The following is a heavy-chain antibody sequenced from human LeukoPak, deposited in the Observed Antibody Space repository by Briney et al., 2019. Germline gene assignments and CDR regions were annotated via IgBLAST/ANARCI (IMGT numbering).Heavy chain of an antibody. CDR3: ARALLWLGDPTVDY. J-gene: IGHJ4*02. D-gene: IGHD3-10*01. Sequence: ASVKVSCKASGYTFTSYGISWVRQAPGQGLEWMGWISAYNGNTNYAQKLQGRVTMTTDTSTSTAYMELRSLRSDDTAVYYCARALLWLGDPTVDYWGQGTLVTVSS. CDR1: GYTFTSYG. V-gene: IGHV1-18*01. CDR2: ISAYNGNT.